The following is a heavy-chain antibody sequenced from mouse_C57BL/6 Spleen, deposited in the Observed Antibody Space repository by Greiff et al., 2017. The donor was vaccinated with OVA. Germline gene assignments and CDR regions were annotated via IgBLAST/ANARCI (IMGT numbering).Heavy chain of an antibody. V-gene: IGHV1-50*01. CDR2: IDPSDSYT. D-gene: IGHD3-2*02. CDR1: GYTFTSYW. Sequence: QVHVKQSGAELVKPGASVKLSCKASGYTFTSYWMQWVKQRPGQGLEWIGEIDPSDSYTNYNQKFKGKATLTVDTSSSTAYMQLSSLTSEDSAVYYCARSDSSGHGAYWGQGTLVTVSA. CDR3: ARSDSSGHGAY. J-gene: IGHJ3*01.